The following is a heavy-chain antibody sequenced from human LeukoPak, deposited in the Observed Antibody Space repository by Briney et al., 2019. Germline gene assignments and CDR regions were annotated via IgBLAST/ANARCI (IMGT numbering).Heavy chain of an antibody. J-gene: IGHJ4*02. V-gene: IGHV3-30*03. D-gene: IGHD1-26*01. CDR1: EFTFSSYG. CDR2: ISHDGSNQ. Sequence: GGSLRLSCAASEFTFSSYGIHWVRQAPGKGLEWVAVISHDGSNQYYADSVKGRFTISRDNSKNTLYLQMNSLRVEDTAMYYCATNSGSPGGYWGQGTLVTVSS. CDR3: ATNSGSPGGY.